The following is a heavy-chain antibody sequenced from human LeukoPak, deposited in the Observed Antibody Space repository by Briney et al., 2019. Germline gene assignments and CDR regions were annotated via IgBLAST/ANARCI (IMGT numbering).Heavy chain of an antibody. D-gene: IGHD1-26*01. CDR1: GFTFSSYA. CDR3: AKILSGSRVGGY. Sequence: GGSLRLSCAASGFTFSSYAVGWVRAAPGEGLEWVSAISGGGGSTYYADSVKGRFTNSRDNSKNTLYLQMNSLRAEDTAVYYCAKILSGSRVGGYWGQRTLVTVSS. V-gene: IGHV3-23*01. J-gene: IGHJ4*02. CDR2: ISGGGGST.